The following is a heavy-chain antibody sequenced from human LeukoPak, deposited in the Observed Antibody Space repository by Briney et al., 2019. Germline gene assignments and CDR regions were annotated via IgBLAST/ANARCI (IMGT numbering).Heavy chain of an antibody. CDR1: GYTFTSYY. D-gene: IGHD6-19*01. J-gene: IGHJ4*02. Sequence: GASVKVSCKASGYTFTSYYMHWVRQAPGQGLEWMGIINPSGGSTSYAQKFQGRVTMTRDTSISTAYMELSRLRSDDTAVYYCASPGEGQWLAGFDYWGQGTLVTVSS. V-gene: IGHV1-46*01. CDR2: INPSGGST. CDR3: ASPGEGQWLAGFDY.